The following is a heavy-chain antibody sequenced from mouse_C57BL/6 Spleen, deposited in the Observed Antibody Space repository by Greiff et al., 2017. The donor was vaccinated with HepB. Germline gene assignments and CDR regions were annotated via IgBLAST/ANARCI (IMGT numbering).Heavy chain of an antibody. CDR3: ARDSNCVWYFDV. CDR1: GFTFSDYG. D-gene: IGHD2-5*01. CDR2: ISTGSSTI. Sequence: EVQLVESGGGLVKPGGSLKLSCAASGFTFSDYGMHWVRQAPEKGLEWVAYISTGSSTIYYADTVKGRFTIARDNAKNTLFLQMTSLRAEDTAMYYCARDSNCVWYFDVWGTGTTVTVSS. V-gene: IGHV5-17*01. J-gene: IGHJ1*03.